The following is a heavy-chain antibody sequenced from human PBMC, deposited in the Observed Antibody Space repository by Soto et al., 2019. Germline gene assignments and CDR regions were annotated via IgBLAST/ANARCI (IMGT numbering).Heavy chain of an antibody. V-gene: IGHV3-49*03. D-gene: IGHD1-26*01. J-gene: IGHJ4*02. CDR1: GFTFGDYA. CDR2: IRSKAYGGTT. Sequence: GGSLRLSCTASGFTFGDYAMSWFRQAPGKGLEWVGFIRSKAYGGTTEYAASVKGRFTISRDDSKSIDYLKMNSLKTEDTAVYYCTRGGVGWHTRGPFDYWGQGTLVTVSS. CDR3: TRGGVGWHTRGPFDY.